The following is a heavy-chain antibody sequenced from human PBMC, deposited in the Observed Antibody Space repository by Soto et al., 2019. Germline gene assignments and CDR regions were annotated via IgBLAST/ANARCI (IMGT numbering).Heavy chain of an antibody. V-gene: IGHV1-46*01. CDR1: GYSFTSHY. CDR3: AKEWVYASSGSSFDY. Sequence: GASVEVSCKAIGYSFTSHYMHWVRQAPGQGLEWMGTIYPGGVNIGYAQKFKGRVTMTKDTSKNTLYLQMNSPRAEDTAVYYCAKEWVYASSGSSFDYWGQGTLLTVSS. CDR2: IYPGGVNI. D-gene: IGHD3-22*01. J-gene: IGHJ4*02.